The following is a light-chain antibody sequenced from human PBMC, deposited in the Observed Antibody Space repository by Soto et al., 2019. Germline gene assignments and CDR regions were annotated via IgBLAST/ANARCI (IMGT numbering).Light chain of an antibody. CDR2: EVT. J-gene: IGLJ1*01. Sequence: QSALTQPASVSGSPGQSIAISCTGSSSDIGIYKYVSWYQQHPGKVPKLIIYEVTNRPSGVSNRFSGSKSGNTASLTISGLQAEDEADYYCSSYTSHYTRVFGTGTKLTVL. V-gene: IGLV2-14*01. CDR1: SSDIGIYKY. CDR3: SSYTSHYTRV.